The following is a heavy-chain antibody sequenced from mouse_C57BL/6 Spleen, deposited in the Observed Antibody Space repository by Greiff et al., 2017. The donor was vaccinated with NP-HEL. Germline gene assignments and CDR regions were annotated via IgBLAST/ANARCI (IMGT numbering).Heavy chain of an antibody. CDR2: IDPSDSYT. Sequence: QVQLQQPGAELVMPGASVKLSCKASGYTFTSYWMHWVKQRPGPGLEWIGEIDPSDSYTNYNQKFKGKSTLTVDKSSSTAYMQLSSLTSEDSAVYYCARLGYYGSSYSWFAYWGQGTLVTVSA. V-gene: IGHV1-69*01. J-gene: IGHJ3*01. D-gene: IGHD1-1*01. CDR1: GYTFTSYW. CDR3: ARLGYYGSSYSWFAY.